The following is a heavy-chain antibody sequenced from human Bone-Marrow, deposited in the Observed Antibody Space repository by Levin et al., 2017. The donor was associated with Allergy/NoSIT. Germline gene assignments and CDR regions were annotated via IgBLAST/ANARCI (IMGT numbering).Heavy chain of an antibody. Sequence: SQTLSLTCAVYGGSFSGYFWSWIRQPPGKGLEWIGEINNGGGTNYNPSLRSRVTISVDTSKNQFFLKLTSMTAADTAVYYCARFGTYWGQGILVTVSS. J-gene: IGHJ4*02. D-gene: IGHD1-7*01. CDR1: GGSFSGYF. CDR2: INNGGGT. V-gene: IGHV4-34*01. CDR3: ARFGTY.